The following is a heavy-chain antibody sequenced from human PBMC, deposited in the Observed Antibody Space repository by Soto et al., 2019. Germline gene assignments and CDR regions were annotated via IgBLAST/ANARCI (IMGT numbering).Heavy chain of an antibody. CDR3: AKGTSDILTGHPSSWYFDL. D-gene: IGHD3-9*01. V-gene: IGHV3-30*18. CDR1: GFTFSRCG. Sequence: PGGSLRLSCAASGFTFSRCGMHWVRQAPGKGLEWVAVISFDGTYKYYDDSVKGRFVISRDNSKNALYLQMNSLRAEDTAVYYCAKGTSDILTGHPSSWYFDLWGRGTLVTVSS. J-gene: IGHJ2*01. CDR2: ISFDGTYK.